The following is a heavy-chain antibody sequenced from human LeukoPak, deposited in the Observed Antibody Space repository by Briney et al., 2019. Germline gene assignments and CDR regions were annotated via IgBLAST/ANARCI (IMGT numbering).Heavy chain of an antibody. CDR1: GYTFTGYY. CDR2: INPNGGIT. D-gene: IGHD4-17*01. CDR3: AKYGHSHFFDS. Sequence: ASVKVSCKASGYTFTGYYMHWGRQAPGQGLEWMGWINPNGGITNYAQQFQGRVTMTSDMSTSTVSMELSSLSSEDTAVYYCAKYGHSHFFDSWGQGTLVTVSS. J-gene: IGHJ4*02. V-gene: IGHV1-46*01.